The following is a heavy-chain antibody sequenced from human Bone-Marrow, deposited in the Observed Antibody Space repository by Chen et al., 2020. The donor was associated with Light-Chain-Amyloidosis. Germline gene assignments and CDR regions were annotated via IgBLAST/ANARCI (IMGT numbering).Heavy chain of an antibody. CDR3: AREFGGDYFDY. J-gene: IGHJ4*02. CDR2: ISSSSNYI. Sequence: EVQLVESGGGLVKPGGSPRLSCAASGFTFSSYSMTWVRQSPGKGLEWVSSISSSSNYIYYADSVKGRFTISRDNAKNSLYLQMNSLRAEDTAVYYCAREFGGDYFDYWGQGTLVTVSS. CDR1: GFTFSSYS. V-gene: IGHV3-21*01. D-gene: IGHD3-10*01.